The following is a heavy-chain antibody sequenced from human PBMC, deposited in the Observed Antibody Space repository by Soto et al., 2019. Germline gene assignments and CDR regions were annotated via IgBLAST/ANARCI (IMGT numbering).Heavy chain of an antibody. CDR3: ATDKYGAGRVGVHS. V-gene: IGHV1-69*08. J-gene: IGHJ5*02. CDR2: IVPTLRIT. CDR1: GGTSTIWT. Sequence: QVQLVQSGAEVKKPGASLRVSCETSGGTSTIWTITWVRQAPGQGLQWMGRIVPTLRITNYAQEFQGRLTITADSSTSTAHIELTSLTSEDTAVYYCATDKYGAGRVGVHSWGQGTLVTVSS. D-gene: IGHD1-26*01.